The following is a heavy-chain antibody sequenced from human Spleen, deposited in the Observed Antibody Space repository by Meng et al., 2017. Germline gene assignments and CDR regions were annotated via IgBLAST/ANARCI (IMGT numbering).Heavy chain of an antibody. V-gene: IGHV3-21*01. J-gene: IGHJ3*02. D-gene: IGHD3-22*01. CDR2: ISSSSSYI. CDR3: ARVAIDSSGYSLDAFDI. CDR1: GFTFSSYS. Sequence: GESLKISCAASGFTFSSYSMSWVRQAPGKGLEWVSSISSSSSYIYYADSVKGRFTISRDNAKNSLYLQMNSLRAEDTAVYYCARVAIDSSGYSLDAFDIWGQGTMVTVS.